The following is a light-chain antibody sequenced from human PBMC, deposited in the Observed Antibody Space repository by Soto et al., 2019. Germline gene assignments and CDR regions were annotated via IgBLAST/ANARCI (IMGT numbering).Light chain of an antibody. V-gene: IGKV3D-20*02. CDR2: AAS. CDR1: QSVSVNS. CDR3: QQRSTWPPIT. J-gene: IGKJ5*01. Sequence: EIVLTQSPGTLSLSPAERATLSCRASQSVSVNSLAWYQKKGGQAPRLLLYAASTRATGFPDRFSGTGSGTDFALTISILENDDSAVYYCQQRSTWPPITFGQGTRLEIK.